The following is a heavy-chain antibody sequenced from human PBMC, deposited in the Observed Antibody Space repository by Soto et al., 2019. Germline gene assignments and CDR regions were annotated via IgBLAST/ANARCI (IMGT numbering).Heavy chain of an antibody. CDR3: ARHHDS. V-gene: IGHV4-59*08. Sequence: QVQLQESGPGLVKPSETLPLPCTVSVASISSYYWSWIRQPPGKGLEWIGYIYDSGSTNSNPSLKSRVSISVDTSKIKFSLKLSSVTAADTAVYCCARHHDSWGQGTLVTVSS. J-gene: IGHJ4*02. CDR1: VASISSYY. CDR2: IYDSGST.